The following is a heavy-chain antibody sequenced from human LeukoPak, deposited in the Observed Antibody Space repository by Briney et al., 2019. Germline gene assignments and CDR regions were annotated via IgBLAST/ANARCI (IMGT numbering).Heavy chain of an antibody. Sequence: SETLSLTCAVYGGSFSGYYWSWIRQPPGKGLEWIGEINHSGSTNYNPSLKSRVTISLDTSKNQFSLKLSSVTAADTAVYYCAGHHPRNTVDFWGQGTRVTVSS. CDR2: INHSGST. J-gene: IGHJ4*02. V-gene: IGHV4-34*01. CDR1: GGSFSGYY. D-gene: IGHD2/OR15-2a*01. CDR3: AGHHPRNTVDF.